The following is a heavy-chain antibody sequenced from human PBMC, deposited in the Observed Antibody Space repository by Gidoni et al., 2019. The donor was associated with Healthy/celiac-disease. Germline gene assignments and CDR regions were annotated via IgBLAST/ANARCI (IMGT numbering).Heavy chain of an antibody. CDR3: ARQLSGYGDYPRGGMDV. D-gene: IGHD4-17*01. CDR2: IYTSGST. Sequence: QVQLQESGPGLVKPSETLSLTCTVSGGSISSYYWSWIRQPAGKGLEWIVRIYTSGSTNYTPSLKSRVTMSVDTFKNQFSLKLSSVTAADTAVYYCARQLSGYGDYPRGGMDVWGQGTTVTVSS. J-gene: IGHJ6*02. V-gene: IGHV4-4*07. CDR1: GGSISSYY.